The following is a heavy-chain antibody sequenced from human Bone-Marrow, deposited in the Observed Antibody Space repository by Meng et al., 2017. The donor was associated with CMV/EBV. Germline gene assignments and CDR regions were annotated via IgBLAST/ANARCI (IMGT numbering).Heavy chain of an antibody. V-gene: IGHV3-74*01. CDR3: VRAGSGFYSVDFDY. CDR2: INTDGSDT. J-gene: IGHJ4*02. Sequence: GGSLRLSCAASGFTFSNYWMHWVRQAPGKGLVWVSHINTDGSDTNYADSVKGRFTVSRDNAKNPLYLQMNSLRAEDTAVYYCVRAGSGFYSVDFDYWGQGTLVTVSS. CDR1: GFTFSNYW. D-gene: IGHD2-15*01.